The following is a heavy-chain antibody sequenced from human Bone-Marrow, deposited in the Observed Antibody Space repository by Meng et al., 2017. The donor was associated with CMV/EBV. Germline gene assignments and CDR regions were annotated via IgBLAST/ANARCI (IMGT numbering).Heavy chain of an antibody. J-gene: IGHJ4*02. CDR3: VVVAAAGLIDY. Sequence: ASVKVSCKASGYTFTGYYMHWVRQAPGQGLEWMGWINPNSGGTNYAQKFQGRVTMTRDTSISTAYMELSRQRSDDTAVYCCVVVAAAGLIDYWGQGTLVTVSS. CDR2: INPNSGGT. V-gene: IGHV1-2*02. D-gene: IGHD6-13*01. CDR1: GYTFTGYY.